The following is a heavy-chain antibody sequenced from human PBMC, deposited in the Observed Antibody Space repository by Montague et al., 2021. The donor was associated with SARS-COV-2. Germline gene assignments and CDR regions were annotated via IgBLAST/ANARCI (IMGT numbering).Heavy chain of an antibody. CDR1: GGSICSNTNY. V-gene: IGHV4-39*01. CDR2: PSYSGTT. D-gene: IGHD3-9*01. Sequence: SETLSLTCTVSGGSICSNTNYWNWIRQPPGKGLEWIGSPSYSGTTYYNPSLKSRVTISVDTSKNQFSLKLSSVTAADTAVYYCARLPYILPGYAYFDFWGQGSLVIVSS. J-gene: IGHJ4*02. CDR3: ARLPYILPGYAYFDF.